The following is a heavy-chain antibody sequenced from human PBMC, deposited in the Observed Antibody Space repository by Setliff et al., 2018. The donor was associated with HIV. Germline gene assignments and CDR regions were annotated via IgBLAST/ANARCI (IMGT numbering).Heavy chain of an antibody. CDR3: AAQDLDLVKYYYMDY. Sequence: SETLSLTCSVSGAVISRSTHHWAWIRQPPGKGLEWIGALSSNGNTYFNPTLKSRVTLSVDSSKNLFSLKLNSLTAADTAVYFCAAQDLDLVKYYYMDYWGPGALVTVSS. CDR2: LSSNGNT. J-gene: IGHJ4*02. V-gene: IGHV4-39*07. D-gene: IGHD2-21*01. CDR1: GAVISRSTHH.